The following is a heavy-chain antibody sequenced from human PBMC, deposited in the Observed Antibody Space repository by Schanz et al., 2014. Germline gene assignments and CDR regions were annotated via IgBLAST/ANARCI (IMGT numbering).Heavy chain of an antibody. D-gene: IGHD1-26*01. CDR3: VKDLQRELLRDDHYYGMDV. CDR1: GFTFSSYG. J-gene: IGHJ6*02. Sequence: QVHLAESGGGVIQPGGSLRLSCAASGFTFSSYGMHWVRQVPGKGLEWVAVVCYDGSKKYYADSVKGRFTTSRDNSKNTMYLQMNSLRAEDTAVYYCVKDLQRELLRDDHYYGMDVWGQGTTVIVSS. V-gene: IGHV3-33*06. CDR2: VCYDGSKK.